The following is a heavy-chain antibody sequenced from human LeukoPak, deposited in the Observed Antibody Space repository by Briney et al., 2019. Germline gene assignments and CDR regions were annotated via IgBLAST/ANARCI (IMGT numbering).Heavy chain of an antibody. Sequence: ASVKVSCKASGYTFTSYYMHWVRQAPGQGLEWMGIINPSGGNTSYAQKFQGRVTMTRDTSTSTVYMELSSLRSEDTAVYYCARDRGRARNYDFWSGYHWFDPWGQGTLVTVSS. CDR1: GYTFTSYY. CDR3: ARDRGRARNYDFWSGYHWFDP. D-gene: IGHD3-3*01. CDR2: INPSGGNT. V-gene: IGHV1-46*01. J-gene: IGHJ5*02.